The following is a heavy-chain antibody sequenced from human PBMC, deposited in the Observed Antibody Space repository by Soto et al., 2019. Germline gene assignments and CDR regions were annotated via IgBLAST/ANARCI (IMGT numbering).Heavy chain of an antibody. V-gene: IGHV3-48*02. CDR1: GFTFSSYS. J-gene: IGHJ6*02. D-gene: IGHD6-6*01. Sequence: RGSRRLSCAASGFTFSSYSMNWVRQAPGKGLEWVSYISISSSTIYYADSVKGRFTISRDNAKNSLYLQMNSLRDEDTAVYYCASRVEARHYYYYGMDVWGQGTTVTVSS. CDR2: ISISSSTI. CDR3: ASRVEARHYYYYGMDV.